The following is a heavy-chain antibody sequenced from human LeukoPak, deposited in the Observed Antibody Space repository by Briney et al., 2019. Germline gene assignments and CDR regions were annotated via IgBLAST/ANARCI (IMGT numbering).Heavy chain of an antibody. CDR2: ISGSGGST. J-gene: IGHJ4*02. CDR1: GFTFSSYA. CDR3: AKEGLGYLNYDILTGYYGSPDY. V-gene: IGHV3-23*01. Sequence: GGSLRLSCAASGFTFSSYAISWVRQAPGKGLEWVSAISGSGGSTYYADSVKGRFTISRDNSKNTLYLQMNSLRAEDTAVYYCAKEGLGYLNYDILTGYYGSPDYWGQGTLVTVSS. D-gene: IGHD3-9*01.